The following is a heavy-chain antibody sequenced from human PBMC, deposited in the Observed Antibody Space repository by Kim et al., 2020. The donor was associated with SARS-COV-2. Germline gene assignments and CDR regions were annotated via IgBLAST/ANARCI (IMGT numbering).Heavy chain of an antibody. Sequence: TSNPPLNSRVTISVDTSKNHFSLKLSSVTAADTAVYYCANIDSSGYQPDYWGQGTLVTVSS. V-gene: IGHV4-59*01. D-gene: IGHD3-22*01. J-gene: IGHJ4*02. CDR3: ANIDSSGYQPDY.